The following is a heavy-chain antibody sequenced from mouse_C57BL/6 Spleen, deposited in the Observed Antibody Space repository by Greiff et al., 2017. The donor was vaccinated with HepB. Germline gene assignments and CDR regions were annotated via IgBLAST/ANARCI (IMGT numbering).Heavy chain of an antibody. CDR3: TRRDDGYYRYYAMDY. CDR2: IYPGNSDT. Sequence: EVQLQQSGTVLARSGASVKMSCKTSGYTFTSYWMHWVKQRPGQGLEWIGAIYPGNSDTSYNQKFKGKAKLTAVTSASTAYMELSSQTNEDSAIYYCTRRDDGYYRYYAMDYWGQGTSVTVSS. CDR1: GYTFTSYW. D-gene: IGHD2-3*01. J-gene: IGHJ4*01. V-gene: IGHV1-5*01.